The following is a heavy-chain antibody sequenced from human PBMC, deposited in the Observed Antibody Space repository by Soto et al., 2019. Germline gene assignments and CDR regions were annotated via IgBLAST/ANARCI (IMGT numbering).Heavy chain of an antibody. D-gene: IGHD4-17*01. Sequence: GGSLRLSCAASGFTFSSYGMHWVRQAPGKGLEWVAVIWYDGSNKYYADSVKGRFTISRDNSKNTLYLQMNSLRAEDTAVYYCARDLHDYGDYAIGYWGQGTLVTVSS. V-gene: IGHV3-33*01. CDR2: IWYDGSNK. CDR3: ARDLHDYGDYAIGY. J-gene: IGHJ4*02. CDR1: GFTFSSYG.